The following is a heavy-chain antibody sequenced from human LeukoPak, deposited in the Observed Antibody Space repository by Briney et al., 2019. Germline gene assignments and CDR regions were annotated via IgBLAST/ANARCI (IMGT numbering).Heavy chain of an antibody. CDR2: IYYSGST. CDR1: GGSISSGGYY. CDR3: ARGGGIHDAFDI. Sequence: SETLSLTCTVSGGSISSGGYYWSWIRQHPGKGLEWIGYIYYSGSTHYNPSLKSRVTIAVDTSKNQFSLKLSSVTAADTAVYYCARGGGIHDAFDIWGQGTMVTVSS. J-gene: IGHJ3*02. V-gene: IGHV4-31*03. D-gene: IGHD4-23*01.